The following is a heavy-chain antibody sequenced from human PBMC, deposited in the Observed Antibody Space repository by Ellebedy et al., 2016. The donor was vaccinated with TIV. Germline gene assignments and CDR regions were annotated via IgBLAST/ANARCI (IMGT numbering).Heavy chain of an antibody. J-gene: IGHJ4*02. CDR1: GYTFTGYY. CDR3: ARDYYGSGSYSLPFFFDY. Sequence: AASVKVSCKASGYTFTGYYMHWVRQAPGQGLEWMGWINPNSGGTNYAQKFQGRVTMTRDTSISTAYMELSRLRSDDTAVYYCARDYYGSGSYSLPFFFDYWGQGTLVTVSS. V-gene: IGHV1-2*02. CDR2: INPNSGGT. D-gene: IGHD3-10*01.